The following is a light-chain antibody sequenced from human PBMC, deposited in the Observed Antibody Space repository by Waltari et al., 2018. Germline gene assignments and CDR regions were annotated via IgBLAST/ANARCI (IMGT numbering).Light chain of an antibody. CDR1: QSLLHSDGHTF. V-gene: IGKV2-40*01. J-gene: IGKJ3*01. CDR3: MQGTHRPFI. Sequence: DIVMTQTPLSLSVTPGETASISCRSTQSLLHSDGHTFLDWYFQKPGQSPQLLIYLASKRASGVPDRFRGSGSGTDFTLKISRVEAEDVGIYYCMQGTHRPFIFGPGTKLDIK. CDR2: LAS.